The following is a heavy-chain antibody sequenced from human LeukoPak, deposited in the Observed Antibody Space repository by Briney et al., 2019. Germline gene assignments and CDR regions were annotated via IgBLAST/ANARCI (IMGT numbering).Heavy chain of an antibody. D-gene: IGHD6-19*01. Sequence: ASVKVSCKVSGYTLTELSMHWVRQAPGKGLEWMGGFDPEDGETIYAQKFQGRVTITRNTSISTAYMELSSLRSEDTAVYYCARGVVRGGWYHLFDYWGQGTLVTVSS. J-gene: IGHJ4*02. V-gene: IGHV1-24*01. CDR1: GYTLTELS. CDR3: ARGVVRGGWYHLFDY. CDR2: FDPEDGET.